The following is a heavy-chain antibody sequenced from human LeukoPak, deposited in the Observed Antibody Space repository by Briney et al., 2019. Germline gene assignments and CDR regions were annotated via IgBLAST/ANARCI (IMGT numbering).Heavy chain of an antibody. D-gene: IGHD1-26*01. CDR3: ARAEPVLPLIFTY. V-gene: IGHV4-59*12. CDR1: GXSISNYY. CDR2: IYSSGST. Sequence: PSETLSLTCTVSGXSISNYYGSWIRQPPGEGLEYIGYIYSSGSTIYNPSLKSRVTMSLDTSKNQFSLKLTSVTAADTALYYCARAEPVLPLIFTYWGQGTLVTVSS. J-gene: IGHJ4*02.